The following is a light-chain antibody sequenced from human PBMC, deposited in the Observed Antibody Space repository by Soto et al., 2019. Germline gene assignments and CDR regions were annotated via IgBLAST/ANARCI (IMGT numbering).Light chain of an antibody. V-gene: IGKV1-5*01. CDR3: QQYNTYSYT. CDR1: QSVSSW. J-gene: IGKJ2*01. Sequence: DIQMTQSPSTLSASVGDRVTITCRASQSVSSWLAWYQQKPGKAPKLLIYGASTLESGVPSRFSGSGSGTDFILTISSLQPDDFATYYCQQYNTYSYTFGQGTKLEMK. CDR2: GAS.